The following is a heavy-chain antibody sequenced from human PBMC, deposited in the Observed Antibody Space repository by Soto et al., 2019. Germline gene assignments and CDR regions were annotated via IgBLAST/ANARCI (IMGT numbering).Heavy chain of an antibody. D-gene: IGHD3-22*01. J-gene: IGHJ4*02. Sequence: SETLSLTCTVSGGSISSGDYYWSWIRQPPGKGLEWIGYIYYSGSTYYNPSLKSRVTISVDTSKNQFSLKLRSVTAADTAVYYCAREYGYNDSSGYHSDYWDQGTLVTVSS. CDR1: GGSISSGDYY. CDR2: IYYSGST. V-gene: IGHV4-30-4*01. CDR3: AREYGYNDSSGYHSDY.